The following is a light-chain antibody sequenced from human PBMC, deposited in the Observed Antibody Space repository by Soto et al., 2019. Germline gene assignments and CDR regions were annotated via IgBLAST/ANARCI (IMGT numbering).Light chain of an antibody. CDR1: QSSSSW. CDR3: QQYNSYPGT. CDR2: KAS. V-gene: IGKV1-5*03. J-gene: IGKJ1*01. Sequence: DIQMTQSPSTLSASVGDRVTITCRASQSSSSWLAWYEQKPGKDPKLLIYKASSLSSGGTSRFSGRGSGTEFTLTISSLQPDDFATYYCQQYNSYPGTFGQGTKGEIK.